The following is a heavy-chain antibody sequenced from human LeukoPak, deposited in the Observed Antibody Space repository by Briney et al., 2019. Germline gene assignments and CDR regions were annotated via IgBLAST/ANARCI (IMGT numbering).Heavy chain of an antibody. CDR3: ARDGMDIVVVPAAPTSYSDY. D-gene: IGHD2-2*03. CDR2: ISAYNGNT. Sequence: GASVKVSCKASGYTFTSYGISWVRQAPGQGLEWMGWISAYNGNTNYAQKLQGRVTMTTDTSTSTAYMELRSLRSDDTAVYYCARDGMDIVVVPAAPTSYSDYWGQGTLVTVSS. V-gene: IGHV1-18*01. CDR1: GYTFTSYG. J-gene: IGHJ4*02.